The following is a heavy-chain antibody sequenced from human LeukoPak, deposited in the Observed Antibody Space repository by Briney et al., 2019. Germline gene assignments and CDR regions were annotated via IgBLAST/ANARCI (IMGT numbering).Heavy chain of an antibody. J-gene: IGHJ5*02. CDR2: IIRIFGRA. V-gene: IGHV1-69*13. CDR1: GGTFSNYA. Sequence: AVKVSCKASGGTFSNYAISWVRGDPGKGLEWMGGIIRIFGRANYAQKFQGRVTITADESTSTAYMELTSLRSEDTAVYYCARTPSVVVTASPWLGWFDPWGQGTLVTVSS. D-gene: IGHD2-21*02. CDR3: ARTPSVVVTASPWLGWFDP.